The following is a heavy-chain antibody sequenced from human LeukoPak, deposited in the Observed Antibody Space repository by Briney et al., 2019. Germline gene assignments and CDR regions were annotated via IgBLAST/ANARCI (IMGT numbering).Heavy chain of an antibody. Sequence: GGSLRLSCAASGFTFDDYGVSWGRQAPGKGLEWVSGINWNGGSTGYADSVKDRFTISRDYATNSLYLQMNSLRDADTALYYRAREGGQLGPLDAFDIWGQGKMVTVSS. J-gene: IGHJ3*02. D-gene: IGHD6-6*01. CDR3: AREGGQLGPLDAFDI. V-gene: IGHV3-20*04. CDR2: INWNGGST. CDR1: GFTFDDYG.